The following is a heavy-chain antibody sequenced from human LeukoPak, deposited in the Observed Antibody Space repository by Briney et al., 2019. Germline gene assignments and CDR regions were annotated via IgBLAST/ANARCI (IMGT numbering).Heavy chain of an antibody. CDR3: NYYGSGSYYRGVLDAFDI. J-gene: IGHJ3*02. CDR1: GGSISSGDYY. D-gene: IGHD3-10*01. CDR2: IYNNGRT. Sequence: SETLSLTCTVSGGSISSGDYYWSWTRQPPGKGLEWIGYIYNNGRTYYNPSLKSRVTISVDTSKNQFSLKLSSVTAADTAVYYCNYYGSGSYYRGVLDAFDIWGQGTMVTVSS. V-gene: IGHV4-30-4*01.